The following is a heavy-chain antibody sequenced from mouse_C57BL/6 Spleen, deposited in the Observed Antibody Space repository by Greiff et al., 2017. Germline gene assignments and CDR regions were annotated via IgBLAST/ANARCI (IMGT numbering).Heavy chain of an antibody. Sequence: QVQLKESGAELAKPGASVKLSCKASGYTFTSYWMHWVKQRPGQGLEWIGYINPSSGYTKYNQKFKDKATLTADKSSSTAYMQLSSLTYEDSAVYYCARGPYYYGSSDEGAMDYWGQGTSVTVSS. V-gene: IGHV1-7*01. CDR2: INPSSGYT. J-gene: IGHJ4*01. D-gene: IGHD1-1*01. CDR3: ARGPYYYGSSDEGAMDY. CDR1: GYTFTSYW.